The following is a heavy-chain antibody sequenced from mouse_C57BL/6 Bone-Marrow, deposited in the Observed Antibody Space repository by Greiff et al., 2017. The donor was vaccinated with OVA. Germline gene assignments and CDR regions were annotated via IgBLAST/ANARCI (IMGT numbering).Heavy chain of an antibody. CDR2: IDPNSGGT. V-gene: IGHV1-72*01. D-gene: IGHD2-5*01. CDR3: AYSNYGGAMDY. Sequence: QVQLQQPGAELVKPGASVKLSCKASGYTFTSYWMHWVKQRPGRGLEWIGRIDPNSGGTKYNEKFKSKATLTVDKPSSTAYMQRSSLTCEDSAVYYCAYSNYGGAMDYWGQGTSVTVSS. J-gene: IGHJ4*01. CDR1: GYTFTSYW.